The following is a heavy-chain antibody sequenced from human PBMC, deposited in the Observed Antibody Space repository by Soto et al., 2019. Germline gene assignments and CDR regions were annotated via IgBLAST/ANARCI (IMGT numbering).Heavy chain of an antibody. CDR3: ATYSSSWYVVY. D-gene: IGHD6-13*01. CDR2: IYYSGST. J-gene: IGHJ4*02. Sequence: SETLSLTCTVSGGSISSSSYYWGWIRQPPGKGLEWIGSIYYSGSTYYNPSLKSRVTISVDTSKNQFSLKLSSVTAADTAVYYCATYSSSWYVVYWGQRTLVTVSS. V-gene: IGHV4-39*01. CDR1: GGSISSSSYY.